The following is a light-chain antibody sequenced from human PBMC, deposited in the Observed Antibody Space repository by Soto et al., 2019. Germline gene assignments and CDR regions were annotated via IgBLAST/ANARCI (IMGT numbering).Light chain of an antibody. CDR2: GAS. CDR3: QQYGSSPMYT. CDR1: QSVSSSY. V-gene: IGKV3-20*01. J-gene: IGKJ2*01. Sequence: EIVLTQSPGTLSLSPGERATLSCRASQSVSSSYLAWYQQKPGQAPSLLIYGASSRATGIPDRFSGSGSGTDFTLTISRLEPDDFAVYYCQQYGSSPMYTFGQGTKLEIK.